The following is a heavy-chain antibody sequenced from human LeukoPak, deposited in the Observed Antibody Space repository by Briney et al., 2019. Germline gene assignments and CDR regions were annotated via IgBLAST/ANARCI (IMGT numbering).Heavy chain of an antibody. J-gene: IGHJ4*02. D-gene: IGHD5-18*01. Sequence: GGSLRLSCAASGFTFSIFWMHWVRQAPGKGLVWVSRINTDGSSTSSTDSVKGRLTISRDNAKNTQYQQMSSLRAEDTAVYYCATGSGLWSPDYWGQGTRVTVSS. CDR1: GFTFSIFW. CDR2: INTDGSST. V-gene: IGHV3-74*01. CDR3: ATGSGLWSPDY.